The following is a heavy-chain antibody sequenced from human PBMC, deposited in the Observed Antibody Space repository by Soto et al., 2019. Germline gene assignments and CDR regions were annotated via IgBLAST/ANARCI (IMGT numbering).Heavy chain of an antibody. CDR1: GYSFSSYW. Sequence: GESLKISCKGSGYSFSSYWIAWVRQMPGKGLEWMGIIYPGDSDTRYSPSFQGQVTISADKSISTAYLQWSSLKASDTAMYYCARFQTSGTYYFDCWGQGTVVTVSS. D-gene: IGHD1-26*01. CDR2: IYPGDSDT. V-gene: IGHV5-51*01. J-gene: IGHJ4*02. CDR3: ARFQTSGTYYFDC.